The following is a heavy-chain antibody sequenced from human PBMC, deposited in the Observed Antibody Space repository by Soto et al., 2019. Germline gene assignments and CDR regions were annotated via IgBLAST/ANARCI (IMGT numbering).Heavy chain of an antibody. V-gene: IGHV3-64D*06. CDR3: VNIIIARGAFDF. J-gene: IGHJ4*02. CDR2: ISPQGGST. Sequence: PGGSLRLSCSAAGFAFSSYAMHWVRQTPGKGLEYVSAISPQGGSTYYADSVKGRFTISRDDSKNTVYLQMSSLRPDDTAFYYCVNIIIARGAFDFWGQGTLVTVSS. CDR1: GFAFSSYA. D-gene: IGHD2-21*01.